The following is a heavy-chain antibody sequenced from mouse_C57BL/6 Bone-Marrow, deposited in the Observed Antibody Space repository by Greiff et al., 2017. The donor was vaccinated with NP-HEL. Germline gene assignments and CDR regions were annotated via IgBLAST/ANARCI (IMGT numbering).Heavy chain of an antibody. CDR1: GYAFSSSW. D-gene: IGHD3-2*02. J-gene: IGHJ2*01. CDR2: IYPGDGDT. CDR3: ARGGTAQAFFDY. V-gene: IGHV1-82*01. Sequence: QVQLQQSGPELVKPGASVKISCKASGYAFSSSWMNWVKQRPGKGLEWIGRIYPGDGDTNYNGKFKGKATLTADKSSSTAYMQLSSLTSEDSAVYFGARGGTAQAFFDYWGQGTTLPVSS.